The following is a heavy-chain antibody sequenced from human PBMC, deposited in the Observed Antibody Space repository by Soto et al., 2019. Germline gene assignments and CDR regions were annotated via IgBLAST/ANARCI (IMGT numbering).Heavy chain of an antibody. CDR3: ARVTKPYYDSSGYYGHFDY. D-gene: IGHD3-22*01. Sequence: LSLTCTVSGGSISSGDYYWSWIRQPPGKGLEWIGYIYYSGSTYYNPSLKSRVTISVDTSKNQFSLKLSSVTAADTAVYYCARVTKPYYDSSGYYGHFDYWGQGTLVTVSS. V-gene: IGHV4-30-4*01. J-gene: IGHJ4*02. CDR2: IYYSGST. CDR1: GGSISSGDYY.